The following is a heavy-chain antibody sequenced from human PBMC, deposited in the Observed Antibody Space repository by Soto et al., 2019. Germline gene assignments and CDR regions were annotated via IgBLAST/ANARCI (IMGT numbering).Heavy chain of an antibody. CDR2: ISTYNGKT. CDR3: ARLLTEGATYREAAFDM. D-gene: IGHD1-26*01. CDR1: GYTFTSHG. V-gene: IGHV1-18*01. J-gene: IGHJ3*02. Sequence: QLQLVQSGGEVKTPGASVKVSCTTSGYTFTSHGISWVRQAPGQGLEWMGWISTYNGKTDYAQKLEGRVTMTADRRTSTVYMEARSLRSYDTYVYYCARLLTEGATYREAAFDMWGEGTKVTVSS.